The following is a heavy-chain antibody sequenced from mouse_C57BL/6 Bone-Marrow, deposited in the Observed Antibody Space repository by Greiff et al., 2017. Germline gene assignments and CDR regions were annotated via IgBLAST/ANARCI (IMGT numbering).Heavy chain of an antibody. CDR3: ARHRGTIYWYFDV. CDR2: HSSGGSYT. CDR1: GFTFSSYG. D-gene: IGHD1-1*02. J-gene: IGHJ1*03. Sequence: EVQLVESGGDLVKPGGSLKLSCAASGFTFSSYGMSWVRQTPDKRLEWVATHSSGGSYTYYPDSVKGRFTISRDNAKNTLYLQMSSLKSEDTAMYYCARHRGTIYWYFDVWGTGTTVTVSS. V-gene: IGHV5-6*01.